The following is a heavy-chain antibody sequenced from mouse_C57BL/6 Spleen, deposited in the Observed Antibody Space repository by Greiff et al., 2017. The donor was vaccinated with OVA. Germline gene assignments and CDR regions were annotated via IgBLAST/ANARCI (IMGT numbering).Heavy chain of an antibody. J-gene: IGHJ4*01. V-gene: IGHV5-16*01. CDR1: GFTFSDYY. CDR2: INYDGSST. Sequence: DVMLVESEGGLVQPGSSMKLSCTASGFTFSDYYMAWVRQVPEKGLEWVANINYDGSSTYYLDSLKSRFIISRDNAKNILYLQMSSLKSEDTATYYCARGLDYAMDYWGQGTSVTVSS. CDR3: ARGLDYAMDY. D-gene: IGHD4-1*01.